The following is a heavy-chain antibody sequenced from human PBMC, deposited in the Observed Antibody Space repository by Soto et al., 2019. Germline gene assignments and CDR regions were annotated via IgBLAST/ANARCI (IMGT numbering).Heavy chain of an antibody. V-gene: IGHV1-3*01. Sequence: ASVKVSCKASGYTFTSYAMHWVLQAPGQRLEWMGWINAGNGNTKYSQKFQGRVTITRDTSASTAYMELSSLRSEDTAVYYCAREYSSSSGEDYWGQGTLVTVSS. CDR1: GYTFTSYA. D-gene: IGHD6-6*01. CDR2: INAGNGNT. CDR3: AREYSSSSGEDY. J-gene: IGHJ4*02.